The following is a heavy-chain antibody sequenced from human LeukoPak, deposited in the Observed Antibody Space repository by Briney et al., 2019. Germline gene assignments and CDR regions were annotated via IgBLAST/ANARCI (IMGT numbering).Heavy chain of an antibody. CDR2: IYYSGST. J-gene: IGHJ1*01. CDR3: ARHDVAGATTDYFQH. V-gene: IGHV4-59*08. CDR1: GGSISSYY. Sequence: SETLSLTCTVSGGSISSYYWSWIRQPPGKGPEWIGYIYYSGSTRYNPSVKSRVSISVDTSKNQISLKLGSVTAADTAVYYCARHDVAGATTDYFQHWGRGTLVTVSS. D-gene: IGHD1-26*01.